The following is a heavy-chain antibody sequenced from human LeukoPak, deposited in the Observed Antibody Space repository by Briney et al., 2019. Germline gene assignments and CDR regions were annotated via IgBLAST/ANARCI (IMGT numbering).Heavy chain of an antibody. CDR1: GGTFSSYA. CDR2: IIPILGIA. J-gene: IGHJ4*02. D-gene: IGHD3-22*01. V-gene: IGHV1-69*04. CDR3: ARDSGGSSGYPIPLDY. Sequence: SVKVSCKASGGTFSSYAISWVRQAPGQGLEWMGRIIPILGIANYAQKFQGRVTITADKSTSTAYMELSSLRSEDTAVYYCARDSGGSSGYPIPLDYSGQGTLVTVSS.